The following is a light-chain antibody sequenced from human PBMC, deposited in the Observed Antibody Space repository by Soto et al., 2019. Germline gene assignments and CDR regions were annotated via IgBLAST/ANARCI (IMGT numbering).Light chain of an antibody. V-gene: IGKV1-39*01. J-gene: IGKJ1*01. CDR3: QQSYSTPQT. Sequence: DIQMTQSPSSLSASVGDRVTISCRASQSISSYLNWYQQQPGKAPKLLIYAASSLQGGVPSRFSGSGAGTDFTLTITGLLPEDSVTYYCQQSYSTPQTFGQGTKVQIK. CDR1: QSISSY. CDR2: AAS.